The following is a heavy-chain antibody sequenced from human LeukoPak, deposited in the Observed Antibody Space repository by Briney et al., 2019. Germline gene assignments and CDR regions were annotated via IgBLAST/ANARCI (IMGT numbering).Heavy chain of an antibody. J-gene: IGHJ5*02. CDR2: INSDGSST. CDR1: GFAFSTYW. Sequence: PGGSLRLSCAASGFAFSTYWMHWVRQAPGKGLVWVSRINSDGSSTSYADSVKGRFTISRDNSKNTLYLQMNSLRAEDTAVYYCAREYRHFYCSSTSCYSSSWFDPWGQGTLVTVSS. V-gene: IGHV3-74*01. D-gene: IGHD2-2*02. CDR3: AREYRHFYCSSTSCYSSSWFDP.